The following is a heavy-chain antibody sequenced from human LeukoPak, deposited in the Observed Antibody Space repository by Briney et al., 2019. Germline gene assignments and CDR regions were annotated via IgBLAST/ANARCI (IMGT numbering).Heavy chain of an antibody. V-gene: IGHV1-18*01. J-gene: IGHJ4*02. D-gene: IGHD3-16*02. CDR3: ARERSDYIWGRYRFLEHYFDY. CDR2: ISAYNGNT. CDR1: GYTFTSYG. Sequence: GASVKVSCKASGYTFTSYGISWVRQAPGQGLEWMGWISAYNGNTNYAQKLQGRVTMTTDTSTSTAYMELRSLRSDDTAVYYCARERSDYIWGRYRFLEHYFDYGGQGTLVSVSS.